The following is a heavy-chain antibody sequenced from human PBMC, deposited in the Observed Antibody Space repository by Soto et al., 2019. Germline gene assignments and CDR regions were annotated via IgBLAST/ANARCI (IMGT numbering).Heavy chain of an antibody. CDR1: GGSISSSSYY. J-gene: IGHJ5*02. CDR2: IYYSGST. Sequence: QLQLQESGPGLVKPSETLSLTCTVSGGSISSSSYYWGWIRQPPGQGLEWIGSIYYSGSTYYNPSLKSRVTISVDTSKNQYSLKLSSVTAADTAVYYCARMDNDILNWFDPWGQGTLVTVSS. CDR3: ARMDNDILNWFDP. V-gene: IGHV4-39*01. D-gene: IGHD3-9*01.